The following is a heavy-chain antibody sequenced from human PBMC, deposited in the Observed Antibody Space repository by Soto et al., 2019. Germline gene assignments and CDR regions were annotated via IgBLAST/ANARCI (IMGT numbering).Heavy chain of an antibody. J-gene: IGHJ4*02. Sequence: SETLSLTCTVSGGSISSSSYYWGWIRQPPGKGLEWIGSIYYSGSTYYNPSLKSRVTISVDTSKNQFSLKLSSVTAADTAVYYCARLMVRGVTTDFDYWGQGTLVTVSS. V-gene: IGHV4-39*01. CDR3: ARLMVRGVTTDFDY. D-gene: IGHD3-10*01. CDR2: IYYSGST. CDR1: GGSISSSSYY.